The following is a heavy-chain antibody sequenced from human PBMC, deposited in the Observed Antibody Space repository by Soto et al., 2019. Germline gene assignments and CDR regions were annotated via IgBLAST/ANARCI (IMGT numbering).Heavy chain of an antibody. Sequence: QVQLVQSGAEVKKPGASVKVSCKASGYTFTSYAMHWVRQAPGQRLEWMGWINAGNGNTKYSQKFQGRVTITRDTSASTAYMELSSLRSEDKAVYYCARTTTDYYYYNGMDVWGQGTTVTVSS. J-gene: IGHJ6*02. CDR3: ARTTTDYYYYNGMDV. V-gene: IGHV1-3*01. CDR1: GYTFTSYA. D-gene: IGHD4-4*01. CDR2: INAGNGNT.